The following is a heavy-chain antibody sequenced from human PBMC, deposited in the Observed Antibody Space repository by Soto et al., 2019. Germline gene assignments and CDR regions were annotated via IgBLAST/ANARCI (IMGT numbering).Heavy chain of an antibody. CDR1: GGSVNSGHYY. CDR3: ARESSLLLADSGRKIDP. D-gene: IGHD3-10*01. J-gene: IGHJ5*01. CDR2: IYYSGST. Sequence: SETLSLTCTVSGGSVNSGHYYWNWIRQSPGKGLEWIGYIYYSGSTNYNSSLKSRLSISIDTSRNQFSLKLTTVTAADKAVYYCARESSLLLADSGRKIDPWGQGILVTVSS. V-gene: IGHV4-61*01.